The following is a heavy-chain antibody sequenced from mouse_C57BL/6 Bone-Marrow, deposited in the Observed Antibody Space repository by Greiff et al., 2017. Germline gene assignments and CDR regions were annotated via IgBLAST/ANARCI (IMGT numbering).Heavy chain of an antibody. CDR3: TPLFYYYAMDY. D-gene: IGHD6-1*01. CDR2: IDPENGDT. Sequence: VQLQQSGAELVRPGASVKLSCTASGFNIKDDYMHWVKQRPEQGLEWIGWIDPENGDTEYASKFQGKATITADTSSNTAYLQRSSLTSEDTAVYYCTPLFYYYAMDYWGQGTSVTVSS. J-gene: IGHJ4*01. V-gene: IGHV14-4*01. CDR1: GFNIKDDY.